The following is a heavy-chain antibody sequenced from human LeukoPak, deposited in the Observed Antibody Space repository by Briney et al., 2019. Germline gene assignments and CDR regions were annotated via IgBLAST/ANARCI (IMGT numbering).Heavy chain of an antibody. D-gene: IGHD3-22*01. CDR1: GYTLTDYY. V-gene: IGHV1-2*06. CDR3: ARVGYYESSGYYEY. Sequence: ASVKVSCTASGYTLTDYYMHWVRQAPGQGLEWMGRINPNSGGTNYAQKFQGRVTMTRDTSISTVYMELGRLRSDDTAVYYCARVGYYESSGYYEYWGQGTLVTVSS. CDR2: INPNSGGT. J-gene: IGHJ4*02.